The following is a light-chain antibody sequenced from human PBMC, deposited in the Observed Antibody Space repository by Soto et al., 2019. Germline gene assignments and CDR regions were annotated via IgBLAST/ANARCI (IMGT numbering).Light chain of an antibody. Sequence: SALTQPASVSGSPGQSITISCTGTSSDVGSYNLVSWYQQHPGKAPKLMIYEVSKRPSGVSNRFSGSKSGNTASLTISGLQAEDEADYYCCSYAGSYVFGTGTKVTVL. J-gene: IGLJ1*01. V-gene: IGLV2-23*02. CDR2: EVS. CDR3: CSYAGSYV. CDR1: SSDVGSYNL.